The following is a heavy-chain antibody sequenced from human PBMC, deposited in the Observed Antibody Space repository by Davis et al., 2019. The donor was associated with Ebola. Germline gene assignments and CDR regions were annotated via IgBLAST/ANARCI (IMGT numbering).Heavy chain of an antibody. D-gene: IGHD6-6*01. CDR2: ISSSGSTI. V-gene: IGHV3-48*04. Sequence: PGGSLRLSCAASGFTFSSYSMNWVRQAPGKGLEWVSYISSSGSTIYYADSVKGRFTISRDNAKNSLYLQMNSLRAEDTAVYYCATVGSSSREGWFDPWGQGTLVTVSS. CDR3: ATVGSSSREGWFDP. J-gene: IGHJ5*02. CDR1: GFTFSSYS.